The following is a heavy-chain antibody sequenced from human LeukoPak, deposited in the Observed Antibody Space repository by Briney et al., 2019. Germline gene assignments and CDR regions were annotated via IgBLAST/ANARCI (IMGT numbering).Heavy chain of an antibody. V-gene: IGHV3-21*01. CDR3: VRDLVRGVHPVFYFDL. Sequence: PGGSLRLSCAASGFPFSDYSMNWVRQAPGKGLEWVSSISSSGDYIYSADSVKGRFTISRDNAKNSLYLQMTNLSAEDTAVYFCVRDLVRGVHPVFYFDLWGRGTLVPVSS. J-gene: IGHJ2*01. CDR2: ISSSGDYI. D-gene: IGHD3-10*01. CDR1: GFPFSDYS.